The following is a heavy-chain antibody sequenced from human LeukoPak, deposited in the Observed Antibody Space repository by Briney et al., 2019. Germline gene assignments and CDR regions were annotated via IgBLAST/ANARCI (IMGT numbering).Heavy chain of an antibody. CDR3: ARGGPGVLSSSCLY. CDR1: GYTFTSYD. J-gene: IGHJ4*02. D-gene: IGHD6-13*01. Sequence: WASVKVSCKASGYTFTSYDINWVRQAPGQGLEWMGIINPSGGSTSYAQKFQGRVTMTRDMSTSTVYMELSSLRSEDTAVYYCARGGPGVLSSSCLYWGQGTLVTVSS. V-gene: IGHV1-46*01. CDR2: INPSGGST.